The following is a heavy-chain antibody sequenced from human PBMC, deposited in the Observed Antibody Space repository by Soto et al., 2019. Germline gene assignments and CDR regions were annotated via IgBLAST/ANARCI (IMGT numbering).Heavy chain of an antibody. V-gene: IGHV4-34*01. CDR2: INHSGST. CDR1: GGSFSGYY. Sequence: PSETLSLTCAVYGGSFSGYYWSWIRQPPGKGLEWIGEINHSGSTNCNPSLKSRVTISVDTSKNQFSLKLSSVTAADTAVYYCGRGVYYYGWGIPHFDYWGREPLVTVSS. J-gene: IGHJ4*02. D-gene: IGHD3-10*01. CDR3: GRGVYYYGWGIPHFDY.